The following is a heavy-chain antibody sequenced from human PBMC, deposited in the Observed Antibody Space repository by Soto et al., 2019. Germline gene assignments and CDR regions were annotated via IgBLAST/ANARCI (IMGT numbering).Heavy chain of an antibody. J-gene: IGHJ4*02. CDR3: ARRDYAHFDY. V-gene: IGHV4-30-4*01. CDR1: GGSISTADHY. D-gene: IGHD2-2*01. CDR2: VYYSGST. Sequence: QVQLQESGPGLVKPSQTLSLTCTVSGGSISTADHYWSWIRQPPGKGLEWIGYVYYSGSTYYNPSLKSRVTISVDTSKNQFSLKLTSVTAADTAADYCARRDYAHFDYWGQGTLVTVSS.